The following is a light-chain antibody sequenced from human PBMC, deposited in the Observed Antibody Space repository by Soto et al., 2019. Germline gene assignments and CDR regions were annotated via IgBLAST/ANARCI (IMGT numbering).Light chain of an antibody. V-gene: IGKV3-15*01. Sequence: EIVLTQSPGTLSLSPGERATLSCRARQSVSSSYLAWYQQKPGQAPRLLIYGASTRATGIPARFSGSGSGTEFTLTISSPQSEDFAVYYCQQYNNWPPITFGQGTRLEIK. CDR1: QSVSSSY. J-gene: IGKJ5*01. CDR2: GAS. CDR3: QQYNNWPPIT.